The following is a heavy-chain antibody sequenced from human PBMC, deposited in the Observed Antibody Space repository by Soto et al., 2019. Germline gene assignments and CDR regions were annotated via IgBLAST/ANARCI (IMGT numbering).Heavy chain of an antibody. Sequence: CVGTVSRSPITWERQAPGQGLEWMGGISPNNGTTNYAQKLQGRVTMTTDTSTSTAYMELRSLRSDDTAVYYCARGSVAGPFDPWGQGTLVTVSS. CDR3: ARGSVAGPFDP. CDR2: ISPNNGTT. CDR1: VGTVSRSP. V-gene: IGHV1-69*05. J-gene: IGHJ5*02. D-gene: IGHD3-10*01.